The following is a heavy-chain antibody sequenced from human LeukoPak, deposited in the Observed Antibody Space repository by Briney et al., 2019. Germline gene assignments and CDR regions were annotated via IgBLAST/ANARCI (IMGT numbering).Heavy chain of an antibody. D-gene: IGHD3-22*01. CDR1: GITLSNYG. CDR3: AKRGVVIRVILVGFHKEAYYFDS. J-gene: IGHJ4*02. V-gene: IGHV3-23*01. Sequence: PGGSLRLSCAVSGITLSNYGMTWVRQAPGKGLEWVAGISDTGGSTNYADSVEGRFTISRDNPKNTLYLQMNSLRAEDTAVYFCAKRGVVIRVILVGFHKEAYYFDSWGQGALVTVSS. CDR2: ISDTGGST.